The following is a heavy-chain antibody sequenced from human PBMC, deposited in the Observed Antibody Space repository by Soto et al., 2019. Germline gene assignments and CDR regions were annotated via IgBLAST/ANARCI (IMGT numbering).Heavy chain of an antibody. CDR1: GFTFSNYG. CDR3: ARDIESVTAKHFFYYYAMDV. CDR2: VIANNGHT. V-gene: IGHV1-18*01. J-gene: IGHJ6*02. D-gene: IGHD2-8*01. Sequence: GASVKVSCKASGFTFSNYGLNWVRQAPGQGLEWMGWVIANNGHTTYAQNLQGRVSMTTDTSTSTAYMELRGLTFDDTAVYYCARDIESVTAKHFFYYYAMDVWGQGTTVTVSS.